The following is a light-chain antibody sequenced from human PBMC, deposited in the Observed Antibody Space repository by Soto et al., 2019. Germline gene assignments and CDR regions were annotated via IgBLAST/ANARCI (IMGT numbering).Light chain of an antibody. CDR1: QSVSRSY. CDR3: LQRSDWPIT. J-gene: IGKJ5*01. V-gene: IGKV3-11*01. Sequence: EVEVAQSPPTLSLSPGERATLSCRASQSVSRSYLAWYQQKPGQAPRLLIYDASTRATGIPARFSGSGSGTDFTLTISYLEPEDFAVYYCLQRSDWPITFGQGTRLEIK. CDR2: DAS.